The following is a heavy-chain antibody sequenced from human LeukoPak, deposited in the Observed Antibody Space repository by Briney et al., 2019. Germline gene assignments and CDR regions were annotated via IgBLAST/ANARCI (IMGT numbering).Heavy chain of an antibody. D-gene: IGHD4-17*01. CDR2: IYYSGST. CDR3: ARAPSPEDYGDHGYYFDY. V-gene: IGHV4-31*03. J-gene: IGHJ4*02. Sequence: PSETLSLTCTVSGGSISSGGYYWSWIRQHPGKGLEWIGYIYYSGSTYYNPSLKSRVTISVDTSKNQFSLKLSSVTAADTAVYYCARAPSPEDYGDHGYYFDYWGQGTLVTVSS. CDR1: GGSISSGGYY.